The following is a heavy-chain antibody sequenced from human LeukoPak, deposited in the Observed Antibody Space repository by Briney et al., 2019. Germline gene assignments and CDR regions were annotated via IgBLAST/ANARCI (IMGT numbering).Heavy chain of an antibody. J-gene: IGHJ4*02. CDR2: ISSSSSYI. Sequence: GGSLRLSCAASGFTFCSYSMNWVRQAPGKGLEWVSSISSSSSYIYYADSVKGRFTISRDNAKNSLYLQMNSLRAEDTAVYYCARSPSVAGNPDYWGQGTLVTVSS. CDR3: ARSPSVAGNPDY. D-gene: IGHD6-19*01. CDR1: GFTFCSYS. V-gene: IGHV3-21*01.